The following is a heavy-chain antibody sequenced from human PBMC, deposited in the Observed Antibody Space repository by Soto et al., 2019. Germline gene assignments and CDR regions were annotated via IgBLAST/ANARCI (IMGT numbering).Heavy chain of an antibody. CDR1: GDTFSFYS. J-gene: IGHJ4*02. V-gene: IGHV1-69*02. CDR2: VNPILSMS. D-gene: IGHD3-10*01. CDR3: ASSYGSGYRAFDY. Sequence: HVQLVQSGAEVKRPGSSVKVSCKTSGDTFSFYSINWVRQAPGLGLEWMGRVNPILSMSNYAQRFQGRVTMTADKSTSTAYLELRSLRSEDTAIYYCASSYGSGYRAFDYWGQGALVTVSS.